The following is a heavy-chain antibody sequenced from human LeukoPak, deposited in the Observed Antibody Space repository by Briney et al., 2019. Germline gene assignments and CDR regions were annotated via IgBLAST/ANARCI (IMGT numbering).Heavy chain of an antibody. CDR1: GDTFTSYA. V-gene: IGHV1-3*01. Sequence: ASLSVSCKASGDTFTSYAMHWVRQAPGQRLEWMGWINAGNGNTKYSQKFQGRVTITRDTSASTAYMELSSLRSEDTAVYYCARDSIYYDSSGSFDYWGQGTLVTVSS. CDR3: ARDSIYYDSSGSFDY. J-gene: IGHJ4*02. CDR2: INAGNGNT. D-gene: IGHD3-22*01.